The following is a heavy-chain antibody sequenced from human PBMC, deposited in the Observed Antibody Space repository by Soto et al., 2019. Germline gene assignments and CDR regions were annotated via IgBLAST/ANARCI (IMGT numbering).Heavy chain of an antibody. D-gene: IGHD3-10*01. V-gene: IGHV3-23*01. J-gene: IGHJ6*02. CDR1: GFTFSSYA. CDR3: MRPAPRGRHYFYFGMDV. Sequence: GSLRLSCAASGFTFSSYAMSWVRQAPGKGLEWVSGISSSGGSTYYADSVKGRFTISRGNSKNTLFLRMNRPRVEDTAVYYCMRPAPRGRHYFYFGMDVWGQGTTVTVSS. CDR2: ISSSGGST.